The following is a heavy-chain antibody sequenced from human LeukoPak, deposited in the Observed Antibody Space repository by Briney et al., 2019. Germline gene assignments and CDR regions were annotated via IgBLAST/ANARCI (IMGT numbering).Heavy chain of an antibody. J-gene: IGHJ6*02. CDR1: GYTFTGYY. V-gene: IGHV1-2*02. Sequence: GSVKVSCKASGYTFTGYYMRWVRQAPGQGLEWMGWINPNSGGTNYAQKFQGRVTMTRDTSISTAYMELSRLRSDDTAVYYCARLYVLLWFGEAYGMDVWGQGTTVTVSS. D-gene: IGHD3-10*01. CDR3: ARLYVLLWFGEAYGMDV. CDR2: INPNSGGT.